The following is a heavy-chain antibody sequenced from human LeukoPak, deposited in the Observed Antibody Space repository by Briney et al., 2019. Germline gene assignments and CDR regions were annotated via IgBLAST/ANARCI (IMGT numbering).Heavy chain of an antibody. CDR3: ARLRDTVTSASDY. CDR1: GFSIKSYS. J-gene: IGHJ4*02. V-gene: IGHV3-21*01. Sequence: GGSLRLSCAASGFSIKSYSMTWVRQAPGKGLEWVATISSSGGYIYYADSVKGRFTISRDTVQNSLFLQLNSLRVEDTAVYNCARLRDTVTSASDYWGQGALVTVSS. CDR2: ISSSGGYI. D-gene: IGHD5-18*01.